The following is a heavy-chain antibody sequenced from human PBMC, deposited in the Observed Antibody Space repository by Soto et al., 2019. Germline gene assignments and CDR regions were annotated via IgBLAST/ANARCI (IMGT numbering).Heavy chain of an antibody. J-gene: IGHJ4*02. D-gene: IGHD3-22*01. Sequence: PGGSLRHSCAASAFIFSSYSMNWVRQAPGKGLEWVSSISSSSSYIYYGDSVKGRFTISRDNAKNSLYLQMNSLRAEDTATYYCARVHYYDSSGFYLWGQGTLVKVSS. CDR2: ISSSSSYI. CDR3: ARVHYYDSSGFYL. CDR1: AFIFSSYS. V-gene: IGHV3-21*01.